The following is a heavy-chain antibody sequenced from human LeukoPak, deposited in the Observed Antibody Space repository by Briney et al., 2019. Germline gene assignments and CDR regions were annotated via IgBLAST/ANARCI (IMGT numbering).Heavy chain of an antibody. CDR1: GGTFSSYA. CDR2: IIPIFGIA. Sequence: RVASVKVSCKASGGTFSSYAISWVRQAPGQGLEWMGRIIPIFGIANYAQKFQGRVTITAEKSTSTAYMELSSLRSEDTAVYYCARDGAYYYDSSGYRPPPSQYYFDYWGQGTLVTVSS. J-gene: IGHJ4*02. D-gene: IGHD3-22*01. V-gene: IGHV1-69*04. CDR3: ARDGAYYYDSSGYRPPPSQYYFDY.